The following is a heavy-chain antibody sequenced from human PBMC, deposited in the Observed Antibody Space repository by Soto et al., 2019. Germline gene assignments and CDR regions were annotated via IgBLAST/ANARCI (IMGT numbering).Heavy chain of an antibody. CDR3: ARRYGSCFDI. CDR2: IYYSGSS. V-gene: IGHV4-59*08. CDR1: GGSISCYY. Sequence: QVQLQESGPGLVKPSETLSLTCTVSGGSISCYYWSWIRQPPGKGLEWIGYIYYSGSSNYNPSLKSRITISVDTSKNQFSLKLSSVTAADTAVYYCARRYGSCFDIWGQGTMVTVSS. J-gene: IGHJ3*02. D-gene: IGHD3-10*01.